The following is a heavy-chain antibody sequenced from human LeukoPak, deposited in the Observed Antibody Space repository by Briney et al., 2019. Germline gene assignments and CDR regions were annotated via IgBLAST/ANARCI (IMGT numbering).Heavy chain of an antibody. CDR3: AKDHRFIAAPYYFDS. D-gene: IGHD6-6*01. CDR2: ISASGTGT. V-gene: IGHV3-23*01. Sequence: PGGSLRLSCAASGLTFRSYAMTWVRQAPGKGLEWVSAISASGTGTYYADSVKGRFTISRDNSKNTLFLQMNSLRAEDTAVYYCAKDHRFIAAPYYFDSWGQGTLVTVSS. CDR1: GLTFRSYA. J-gene: IGHJ4*02.